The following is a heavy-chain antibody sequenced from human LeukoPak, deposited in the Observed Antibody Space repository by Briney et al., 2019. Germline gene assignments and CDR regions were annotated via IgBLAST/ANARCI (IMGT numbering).Heavy chain of an antibody. Sequence: SETLSLTCTVSGGSISSSSYYWGWIRQPPGKGLEWIGSIYYSGSTYCNPSLKSRVTISVDTSKNQFSLKLSSVTAADTAVYYCARSRYYDSSSFDPWGQGTLVTVSS. CDR2: IYYSGST. J-gene: IGHJ5*02. CDR1: GGSISSSSYY. V-gene: IGHV4-39*01. D-gene: IGHD3-22*01. CDR3: ARSRYYDSSSFDP.